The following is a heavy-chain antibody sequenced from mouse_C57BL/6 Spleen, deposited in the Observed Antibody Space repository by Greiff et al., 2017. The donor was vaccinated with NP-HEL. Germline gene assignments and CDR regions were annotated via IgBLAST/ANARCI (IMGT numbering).Heavy chain of an antibody. CDR1: GYSFTSYY. J-gene: IGHJ2*01. Sequence: QVQLQQSGPELVKPGASVKISCKASGYSFTSYYIHWVKQRPGQGLEWIGWIYPGSGNTKYNEKFKGTATLTADTSSSAAYMQLSSLTSEDSAVYYCARDYYGSSYFDYWGQGTTLTVSS. CDR2: IYPGSGNT. D-gene: IGHD1-1*01. CDR3: ARDYYGSSYFDY. V-gene: IGHV1-66*01.